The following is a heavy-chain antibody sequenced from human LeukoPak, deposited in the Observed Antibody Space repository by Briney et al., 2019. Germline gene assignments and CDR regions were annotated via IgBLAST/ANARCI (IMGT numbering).Heavy chain of an antibody. Sequence: SETLSLTCTVSGGSFSSTTYYWGWIRQPPGKGLEWIGSVYYSGSTYYNQSLKSRVTISVDTSKNQFSLKLSSVTAADTAVYYCATAGYCSSTSCYVESEFDYWGQGTLVTVSS. CDR2: VYYSGST. J-gene: IGHJ4*02. CDR3: ATAGYCSSTSCYVESEFDY. D-gene: IGHD2-2*01. CDR1: GGSFSSTTYY. V-gene: IGHV4-39*01.